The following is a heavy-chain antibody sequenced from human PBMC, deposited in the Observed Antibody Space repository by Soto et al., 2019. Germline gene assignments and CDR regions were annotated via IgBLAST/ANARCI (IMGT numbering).Heavy chain of an antibody. V-gene: IGHV3-7*01. Sequence: GWSLRLSCAASGFTFSSYWMSWVRQAPGKGLEWVANIKQDGSEKYYVDSVKGRFTISRDNAKNSLYLQMNSLRTEDTAVYHCAKDLVLYRTASTNNWDSWGQGTLVTVSS. D-gene: IGHD6-25*01. J-gene: IGHJ4*02. CDR2: IKQDGSEK. CDR3: AKDLVLYRTASTNNWDS. CDR1: GFTFSSYW.